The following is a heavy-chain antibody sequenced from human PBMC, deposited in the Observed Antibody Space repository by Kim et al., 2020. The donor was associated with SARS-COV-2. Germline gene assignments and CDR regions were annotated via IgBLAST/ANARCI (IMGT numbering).Heavy chain of an antibody. D-gene: IGHD3-3*01. V-gene: IGHV1-46*01. CDR2: INPSGGST. J-gene: IGHJ5*02. Sequence: WMGIINPSGGSTSYAQKFQGRVTMTRDTSTSTVYMELSSLRSEDTAVYYCARDRITIFGVVTLPNWFDPWGQGTLVTVSS. CDR3: ARDRITIFGVVTLPNWFDP.